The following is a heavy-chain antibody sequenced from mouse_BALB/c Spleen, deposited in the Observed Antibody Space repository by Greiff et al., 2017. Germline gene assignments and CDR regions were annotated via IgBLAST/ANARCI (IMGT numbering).Heavy chain of an antibody. CDR1: GFTFSSYT. Sequence: EVKLMESGGGLVKPGGSLKLSCAASGFTFSSYTMSWVRQTPEKRLEWVATISSGGSYTYYPDSVKGRFTISRDNAKNTLYLQMSSLKSEDTAMYYCTRVPYYGNYEDAMDYWGQGTSVTVSS. CDR2: ISSGGSYT. D-gene: IGHD2-10*01. J-gene: IGHJ4*01. CDR3: TRVPYYGNYEDAMDY. V-gene: IGHV5-6-4*01.